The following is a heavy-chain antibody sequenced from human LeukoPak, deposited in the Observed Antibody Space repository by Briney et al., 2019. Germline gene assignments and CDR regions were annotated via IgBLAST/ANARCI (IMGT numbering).Heavy chain of an antibody. CDR1: GYTLTELS. Sequence: ASVKVSCKVSGYTLTELSMHWVRQAPGQGLEWMGWISDYNGNTNYAQKLQGRVTMTTDTSTNTAYMELRSLTSDDTAVYYCARVHCGGAGCYFVDYWGQGTLVTVSS. V-gene: IGHV1-18*01. D-gene: IGHD2-15*01. J-gene: IGHJ4*02. CDR3: ARVHCGGAGCYFVDY. CDR2: ISDYNGNT.